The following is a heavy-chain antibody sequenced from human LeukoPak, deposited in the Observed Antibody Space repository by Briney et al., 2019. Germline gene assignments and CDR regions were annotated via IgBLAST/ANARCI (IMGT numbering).Heavy chain of an antibody. D-gene: IGHD1-26*01. Sequence: SETLPLTCTVSGGSISSYYWSWIRQPPGKGLEWIGYIYYSGSTNYNPSLKSRVTISVDTSKNQFSLKLSSVTAADTAVYYCASGSYFIFVYWGQGTLVTVSS. V-gene: IGHV4-59*01. CDR1: GGSISSYY. CDR2: IYYSGST. J-gene: IGHJ4*02. CDR3: ASGSYFIFVY.